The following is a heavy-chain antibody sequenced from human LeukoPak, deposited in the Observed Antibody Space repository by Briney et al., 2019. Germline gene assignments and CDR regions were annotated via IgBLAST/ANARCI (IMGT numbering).Heavy chain of an antibody. V-gene: IGHV3-23*01. CDR1: GFTFSSYA. J-gene: IGHJ5*02. Sequence: GVSLRLSCAASGFTFSSYAMSWVRQAPGKGLEWVSAISGSGGSTYYADSVKGRFTISRDNSKNTLYLQMNSLRAEDTAVYYCAKDRALLWFENWGQGTLVTVSS. CDR3: AKDRALLWFEN. D-gene: IGHD3-10*01. CDR2: ISGSGGST.